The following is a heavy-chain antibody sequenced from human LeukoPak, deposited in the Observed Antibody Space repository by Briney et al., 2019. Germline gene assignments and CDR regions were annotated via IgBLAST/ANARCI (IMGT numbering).Heavy chain of an antibody. CDR2: IDSDGSQI. Sequence: GGSLRLSCAASGFTFSGFWMHWVRQAPGKGLVWVSRIDSDGSQIGYVDSVEGRFTISRDNAKNTLYLQMNSLSVEDTAVYCCTGGRDSSDLYFDSWGQGTLVTVSS. J-gene: IGHJ4*02. CDR3: TGGRDSSDLYFDS. D-gene: IGHD3/OR15-3a*01. V-gene: IGHV3-74*01. CDR1: GFTFSGFW.